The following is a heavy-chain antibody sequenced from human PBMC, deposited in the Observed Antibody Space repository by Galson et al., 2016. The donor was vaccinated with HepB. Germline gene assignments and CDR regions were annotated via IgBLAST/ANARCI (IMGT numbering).Heavy chain of an antibody. V-gene: IGHV6-1*01. Sequence: CAISGDSVSSNSATWNWIRQSPSRGLEWLGRTYYRSKWYNDYAVSVKSRVTIKPDTSTNQFSLHLNSVPPEDTAVYYCARQYSSSSFYYGMDVWGQGTTVTVSS. J-gene: IGHJ6*02. CDR3: ARQYSSSSFYYGMDV. CDR2: TYYRSKWYN. CDR1: GDSVSSNSAT. D-gene: IGHD6-6*01.